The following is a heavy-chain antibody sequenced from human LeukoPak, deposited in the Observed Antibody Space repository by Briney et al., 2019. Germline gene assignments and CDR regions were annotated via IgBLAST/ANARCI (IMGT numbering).Heavy chain of an antibody. CDR3: TTAYYGSGVDY. CDR2: ISGSGGST. D-gene: IGHD3-10*01. Sequence: GGSLRLSCAASGFTFSNYAMSWVRQAPGKGLEWVSGISGSGGSTYYADSVKGRLTISRDNSKNTLYLQMNSLKTEDTAVYYCTTAYYGSGVDYWGQGTLVTVSS. V-gene: IGHV3-23*01. J-gene: IGHJ4*02. CDR1: GFTFSNYA.